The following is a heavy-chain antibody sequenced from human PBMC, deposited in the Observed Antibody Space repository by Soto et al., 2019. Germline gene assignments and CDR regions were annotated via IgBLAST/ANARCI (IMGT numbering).Heavy chain of an antibody. CDR2: INQDGCEK. CDR3: TTDQGYYYDSTDAFDI. V-gene: IGHV3-7*03. D-gene: IGHD3-22*01. Sequence: PGGSLRLSCAASGFTFSSYWMTWVRQAPGKGLEWVANINQDGCEKYYMDSMKGRFTISRDDSKNTLYLQMNSLKTEDTAVYYCTTDQGYYYDSTDAFDIWGQGTMVTVSS. J-gene: IGHJ3*02. CDR1: GFTFSSYW.